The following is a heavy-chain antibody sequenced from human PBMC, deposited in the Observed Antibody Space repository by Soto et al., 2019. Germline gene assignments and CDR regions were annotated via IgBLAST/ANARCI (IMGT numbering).Heavy chain of an antibody. Sequence: GESLKISCKGSGYSFTSYWISWVRQMPGKGLEWMGRIDPSDSYTNYSPSFQGHVTISADKSISTAYLQWSSLKASDTAMYYCASLKYYYDSSGYYYKDYWGQGTLVTAPQ. D-gene: IGHD3-22*01. CDR2: IDPSDSYT. V-gene: IGHV5-10-1*01. J-gene: IGHJ4*02. CDR1: GYSFTSYW. CDR3: ASLKYYYDSSGYYYKDY.